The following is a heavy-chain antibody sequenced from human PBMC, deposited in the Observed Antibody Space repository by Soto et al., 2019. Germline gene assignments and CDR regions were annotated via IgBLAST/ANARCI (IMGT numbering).Heavy chain of an antibody. CDR3: ARGVGLVATLSALDY. V-gene: IGHV1-69*02. CDR2: IIPILDIA. D-gene: IGHD5-12*01. CDR1: GGTFSSYS. Sequence: GASVKVSCKASGGTFSSYSISWVRQAPGQGLEWMGRIIPILDIANYAQKFQGRVTITADKSTSTAYMELSSLRSDDTAVYYCARGVGLVATLSALDYWGQGTLVTVSS. J-gene: IGHJ4*02.